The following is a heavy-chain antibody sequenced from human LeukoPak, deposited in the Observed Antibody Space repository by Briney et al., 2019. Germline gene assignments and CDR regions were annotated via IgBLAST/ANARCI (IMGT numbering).Heavy chain of an antibody. CDR3: AKSLAARWVIDY. V-gene: IGHV3-23*01. J-gene: IGHJ4*02. Sequence: PGRSLRLSCAASGFTFSNYAINWVRQAPGKGLEWVSGITDSGGSTYYAASVKGRFTISRDNSEKTLYLQMNTLRAEDTAIYFCAKSLAARWVIDYWGQGTLVTVSS. CDR1: GFTFSNYA. D-gene: IGHD6-25*01. CDR2: ITDSGGST.